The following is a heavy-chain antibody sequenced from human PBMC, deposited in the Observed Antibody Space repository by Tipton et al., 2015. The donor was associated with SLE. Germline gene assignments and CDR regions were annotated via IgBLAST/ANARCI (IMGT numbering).Heavy chain of an antibody. J-gene: IGHJ4*02. CDR2: IYYSGST. D-gene: IGHD2-21*01. CDR3: ARVSPSTRYSFPFDF. V-gene: IGHV4-59*12. CDR1: GGSISSYY. Sequence: TLSLTCTVSGGSISSYYWSWIRQPPGKGLEWIGYIYYSGSTNYNPSLKSRVTISVDTSKNQFSLTLSSVTAADTAIYYCARVSPSTRYSFPFDFWGQGTLVTVSS.